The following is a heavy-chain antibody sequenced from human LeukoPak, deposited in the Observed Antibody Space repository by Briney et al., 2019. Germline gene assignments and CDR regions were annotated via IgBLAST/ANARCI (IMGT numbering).Heavy chain of an antibody. CDR2: IYTSGST. Sequence: PSETLSLTCTVSGGSISSGSYYWSWIRQPAGKGLEWIGRIYTSGSTNYNPPLKSRVTISVDTSKNQFSLKLSSVTAADTAVYYCARVGLGYCSSTSCPYYYYYMDVWGKGTTVTISS. J-gene: IGHJ6*03. CDR1: GGSISSGSYY. CDR3: ARVGLGYCSSTSCPYYYYYMDV. D-gene: IGHD2-2*01. V-gene: IGHV4-61*02.